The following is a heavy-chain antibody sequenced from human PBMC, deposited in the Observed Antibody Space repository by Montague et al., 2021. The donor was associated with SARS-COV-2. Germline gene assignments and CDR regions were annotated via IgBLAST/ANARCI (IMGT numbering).Heavy chain of an antibody. J-gene: IGHJ5*02. CDR1: GGSISSSSYY. Sequence: SETLSLTCTVSGGSISSSSYYWGWIRQPPGKGLEWIGSINYSGSTYYNPSLKSRVTISVDTSKNQFSLKLSSVTAADTAVYHCARRSYDILTGYSIPNWFDPWGQGTLVTVSS. CDR3: ARRSYDILTGYSIPNWFDP. V-gene: IGHV4-39*01. CDR2: INYSGST. D-gene: IGHD3-9*01.